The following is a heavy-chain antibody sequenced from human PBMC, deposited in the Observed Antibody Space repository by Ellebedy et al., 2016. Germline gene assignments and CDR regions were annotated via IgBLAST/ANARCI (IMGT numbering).Heavy chain of an antibody. CDR2: VFHTGTT. CDR1: GGSVSSDY. Sequence: GSLRLSCNVSGGSVSSDYWNWIRRPPGKGLEWIGYVFHTGTTNYNPSLKSRVTMSVDTSKRQFSLRLTSVTAADTAVYYCARWNGDWYAFDVWGQGTMVTVS. V-gene: IGHV4-59*02. D-gene: IGHD1-1*01. J-gene: IGHJ3*01. CDR3: ARWNGDWYAFDV.